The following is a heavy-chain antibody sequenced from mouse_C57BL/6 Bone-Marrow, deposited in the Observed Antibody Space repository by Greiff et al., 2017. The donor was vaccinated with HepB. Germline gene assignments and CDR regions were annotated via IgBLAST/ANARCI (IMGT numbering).Heavy chain of an antibody. CDR1: GYTFTSYW. Sequence: QVQLQQPGAELVKPGASVKMSCKASGYTFTSYWITWVKQRPGQGLEWIGDIYPGSGSTNYNEKFKSKATLTVDTSSSTAYMQLSSLTSEDSAVYYCARGVVPHYYAMDYWGQGTSVTVSS. CDR3: ARGVVPHYYAMDY. V-gene: IGHV1-55*01. D-gene: IGHD1-1*01. J-gene: IGHJ4*01. CDR2: IYPGSGST.